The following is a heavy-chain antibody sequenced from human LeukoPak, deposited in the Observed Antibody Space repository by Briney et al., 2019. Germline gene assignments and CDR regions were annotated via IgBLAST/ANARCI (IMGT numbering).Heavy chain of an antibody. Sequence: PGGSLRLSCAASGFTFSSDGIHWVRQAPGKGLEWVAVIWYDGSNKYYADSVKGRFTIYRDNSKNTLYLQMKSLRAEDTAVYYCARDPELAVDLYYFDYWGQGTLVTVSS. CDR1: GFTFSSDG. J-gene: IGHJ4*02. V-gene: IGHV3-33*08. CDR2: IWYDGSNK. D-gene: IGHD6-19*01. CDR3: ARDPELAVDLYYFDY.